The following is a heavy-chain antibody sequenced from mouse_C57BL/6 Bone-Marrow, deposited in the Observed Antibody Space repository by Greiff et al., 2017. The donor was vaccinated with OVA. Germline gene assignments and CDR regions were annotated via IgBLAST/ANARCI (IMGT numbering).Heavy chain of an antibody. CDR3: ARLRDYRYFDV. Sequence: QVQLQQSGPELVKPGASVKISCKASGYAFSSSWMNWVKQRPGKGLEWIGRIYPGDGDTNYNGKFKGKATLTADKSSSTAYMQLRSLTSEDSAVYFCARLRDYRYFDVWGTGTTVTVSS. V-gene: IGHV1-82*01. CDR2: IYPGDGDT. CDR1: GYAFSSSW. J-gene: IGHJ1*03.